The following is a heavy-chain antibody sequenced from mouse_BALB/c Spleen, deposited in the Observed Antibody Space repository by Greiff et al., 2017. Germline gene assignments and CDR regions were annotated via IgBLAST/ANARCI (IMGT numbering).Heavy chain of an antibody. D-gene: IGHD2-14*01. CDR1: GYTFSSYW. Sequence: VQLQQSGAELMKPGASVKISCKATGYTFSSYWIEWVKQRPGHGLEWIGEILPGSGSTNYNEKFKGKATFTADTSSNTAYMQLSSLTSEDSAVYYCARYRYDAGFAYWAQGTLVTVSA. CDR3: ARYRYDAGFAY. CDR2: ILPGSGST. J-gene: IGHJ3*01. V-gene: IGHV1-9*01.